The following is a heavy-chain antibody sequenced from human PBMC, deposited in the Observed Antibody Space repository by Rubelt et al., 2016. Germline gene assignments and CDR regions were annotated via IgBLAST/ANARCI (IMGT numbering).Heavy chain of an antibody. CDR2: IHYSGST. Sequence: QEQLQQSGLGLVKPSETLSLTCTFSGGSIRRSESYWSWVRQPPGKGLEWIAYIHYSGSTIYKPSLKSRVTISVDTSKNQFSLKLSPVTAADTAVYYWARHYSSTWANWFDPWGQGTLVTVSS. J-gene: IGHJ5*02. V-gene: IGHV4-61*08. CDR1: GGSIRRSESY. D-gene: IGHD6-13*01. CDR3: ARHYSSTWANWFDP.